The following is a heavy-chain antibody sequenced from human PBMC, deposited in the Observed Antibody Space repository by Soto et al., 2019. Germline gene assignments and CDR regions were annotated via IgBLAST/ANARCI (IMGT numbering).Heavy chain of an antibody. Sequence: GGSLRLSCAASGFTFSNAWMSWVRQAPGKGLEWVGRIKSKTDGGTTDYAAPVKGRFTISRDDSKNTLYLQMNSLKTEDTAVHYCTTDRDSSSWYYWGQGTLVTVSS. CDR2: IKSKTDGGTT. CDR3: TTDRDSSSWYY. D-gene: IGHD6-13*01. V-gene: IGHV3-15*01. J-gene: IGHJ4*02. CDR1: GFTFSNAW.